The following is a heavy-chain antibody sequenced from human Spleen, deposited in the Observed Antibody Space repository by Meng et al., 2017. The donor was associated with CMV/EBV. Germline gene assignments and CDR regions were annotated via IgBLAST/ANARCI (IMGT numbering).Heavy chain of an antibody. V-gene: IGHV3-30-3*01. CDR1: GFTFSSYA. CDR2: ISHDGSNK. Sequence: GESLKISCAASGFTFSSYAMHWVRQAPGKGLEWVAVISHDGSNKYYADSVKGRFTISRDNSKNTLYLQMNSLRAEDTAVYYCARPLYCGVDCYSYYYYGMDVWGQGTTVTVSS. CDR3: ARPLYCGVDCYSYYYYGMDV. J-gene: IGHJ6*02. D-gene: IGHD2-21*01.